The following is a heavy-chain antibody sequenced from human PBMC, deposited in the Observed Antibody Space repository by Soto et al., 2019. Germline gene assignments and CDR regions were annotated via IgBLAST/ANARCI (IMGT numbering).Heavy chain of an antibody. Sequence: GGSLRLSCAASGLTFSSYGMHWVRQAPGKGLEWVAVISYDGSNKYYADSVKGRFTISRDNSKNTLYLQMNSLRAEDTAVYYCAKDHESGYYYDSSGYYPPDYWGQGTLVTVSS. CDR3: AKDHESGYYYDSSGYYPPDY. CDR1: GLTFSSYG. D-gene: IGHD3-22*01. J-gene: IGHJ4*02. CDR2: ISYDGSNK. V-gene: IGHV3-30*18.